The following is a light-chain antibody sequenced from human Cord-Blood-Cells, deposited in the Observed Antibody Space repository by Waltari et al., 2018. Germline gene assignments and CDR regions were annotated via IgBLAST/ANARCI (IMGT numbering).Light chain of an antibody. V-gene: IGLV2-14*01. CDR3: SSYTSSSTVV. CDR2: DVS. Sequence: QSALTQPASVSVSPGQSITIPCTGTSSDVGGYNYVAWYQQHPGKAPKLMIYDVSKRPSGVSNRFSGSKSGNTASLTISGLQAEDEADYYCSSYTSSSTVVFGGGTKLTVL. CDR1: SSDVGGYNY. J-gene: IGLJ2*01.